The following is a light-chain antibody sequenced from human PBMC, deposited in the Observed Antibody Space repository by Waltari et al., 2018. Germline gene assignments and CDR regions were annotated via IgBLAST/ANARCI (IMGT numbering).Light chain of an antibody. CDR1: QSINTY. CDR3: HQHYTTPWT. V-gene: IGKV1-39*01. CDR2: AAS. Sequence: DIQMTQSPSSLSASVGDRVTITCRASQSINTYLNWYQQKPGKAPKLLIYAASSLQSGLPSRFSGSGSGTDFTLTISSLQAEDVAVYYCHQHYTTPWTFGQGTKVEIK. J-gene: IGKJ1*01.